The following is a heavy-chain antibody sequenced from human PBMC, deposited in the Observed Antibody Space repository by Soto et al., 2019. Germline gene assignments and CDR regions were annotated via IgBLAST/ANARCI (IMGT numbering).Heavy chain of an antibody. D-gene: IGHD3-3*01. CDR2: INAGNGNT. J-gene: IGHJ6*02. CDR1: GYTFTSYA. V-gene: IGHV1-3*01. CDR3: ARGGLRFLEWLHLNYGMDV. Sequence: ASVKVSCKASGYTFTSYAMHWVRQAPGQRLEWMGWINAGNGNTKYSQKFQGRATITRDTSASTAYMELSSLRSEDTAVYYCARGGLRFLEWLHLNYGMDVWGQGTTVTVSS.